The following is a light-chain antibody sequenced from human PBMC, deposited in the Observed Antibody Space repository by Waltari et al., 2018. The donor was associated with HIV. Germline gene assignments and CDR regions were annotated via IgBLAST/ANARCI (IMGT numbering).Light chain of an antibody. J-gene: IGKJ3*01. CDR3: QQHNTYPLT. CDR1: QGIRNY. Sequence: DILLTQSPPFLSASVGDRVTISCRASQGIRNYLAWLQQKPGRAPILLIFGATTLQSGVPSRFSGSGSGNQFTLTINSLQPEDFATYYCQQHNTYPLTFGPGT. V-gene: IGKV1-9*01. CDR2: GAT.